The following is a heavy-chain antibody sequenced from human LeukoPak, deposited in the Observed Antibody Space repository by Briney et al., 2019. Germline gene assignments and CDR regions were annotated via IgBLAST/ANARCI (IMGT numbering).Heavy chain of an antibody. V-gene: IGHV4-39*01. D-gene: IGHD3-3*01. CDR1: GVSISSSSYY. J-gene: IGHJ3*02. CDR2: IYYSGST. Sequence: PSETLSLTCTVSGVSISSSSYYWGWLRQPPGKGLEWIGSIYYSGSTYYHPSLKSRVTISVDTSKNQFSLKLSSVTAADTAVYYCAITWRETTGRITIFEVAHGGAFDIWGQGTMVTVSS. CDR3: AITWRETTGRITIFEVAHGGAFDI.